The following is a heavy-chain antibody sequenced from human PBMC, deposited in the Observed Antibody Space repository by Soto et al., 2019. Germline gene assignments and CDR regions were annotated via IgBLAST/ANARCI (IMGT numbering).Heavy chain of an antibody. V-gene: IGHV3-23*01. D-gene: IGHD2-2*01. J-gene: IGHJ6*03. CDR3: AKDTSTSPYYMDV. CDR1: GFTFSNFA. Sequence: GGSLRLSCAASGFTFSNFAMSWVRHAPGKGLEWVSEITGSTGTTYYADSVKGRFVISRDNSKNTLHLQMNSPRAEDTAVYYCAKDTSTSPYYMDVWGKGTTVTVSS. CDR2: ITGSTGTT.